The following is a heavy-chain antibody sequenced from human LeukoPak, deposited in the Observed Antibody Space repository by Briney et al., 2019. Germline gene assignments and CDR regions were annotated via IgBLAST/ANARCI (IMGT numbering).Heavy chain of an antibody. V-gene: IGHV1-2*02. CDR3: YYRVSSGYLT. Sequence: GASVKVSCKASGYTFTGYYMHWVRQAPGQGLEWMGWINPNSGGTYYAQKFQGRVSMTTDTSISTAYMELSSLRSDDTAVYYCYYRVSSGYLTWGQGTLVAVSS. CDR1: GYTFTGYY. J-gene: IGHJ4*02. D-gene: IGHD3-22*01. CDR2: INPNSGGT.